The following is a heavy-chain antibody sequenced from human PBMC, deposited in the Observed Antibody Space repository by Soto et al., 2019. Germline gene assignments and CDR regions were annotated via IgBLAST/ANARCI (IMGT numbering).Heavy chain of an antibody. CDR2: ISGSGGST. D-gene: IGHD4-17*01. CDR1: GFTFSSYA. Sequence: GGSLRLSCAASGFTFSSYAMSWVRQAPGKGLEWVSAISGSGGSTYYADSVKGRFTISRDNSKNTLYLQMNSLRAEDTAVYYCAKEPYDYGDYAPPSWYFDLWGRGTLVTVSS. CDR3: AKEPYDYGDYAPPSWYFDL. V-gene: IGHV3-23*01. J-gene: IGHJ2*01.